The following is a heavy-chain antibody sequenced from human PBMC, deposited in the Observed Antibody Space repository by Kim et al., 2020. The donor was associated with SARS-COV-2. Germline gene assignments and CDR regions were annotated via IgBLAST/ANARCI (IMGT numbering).Heavy chain of an antibody. CDR1: GFTFSSYE. V-gene: IGHV3-48*03. CDR2: ISSSGSTI. D-gene: IGHD6-19*01. Sequence: GGSLRLSCAASGFTFSSYEMNWVRQAPGKGLEWVSYISSSGSTIYYADSVKGRFTISRDNAKNSLYLQMNSLRAEDTAVYYCARKTRGPMWSSGYNWFDPWGQGTLVTVSS. CDR3: ARKTRGPMWSSGYNWFDP. J-gene: IGHJ5*02.